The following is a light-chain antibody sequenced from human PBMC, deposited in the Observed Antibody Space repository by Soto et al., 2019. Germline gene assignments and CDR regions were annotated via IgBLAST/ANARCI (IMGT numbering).Light chain of an antibody. CDR3: QQYFNTPVT. Sequence: DIVMTQSPDSLAVSLGERATVKCQSSQSVVYSSNNKNYLAWYQQRPGQPPKLLVYWASTRQPGVPDRFSGSGSGTDFTLTISSLQAEDVAVYYCQQYFNTPVTFGPGTKVDV. CDR2: WAS. V-gene: IGKV4-1*01. J-gene: IGKJ3*01. CDR1: QSVVYSSNNKNY.